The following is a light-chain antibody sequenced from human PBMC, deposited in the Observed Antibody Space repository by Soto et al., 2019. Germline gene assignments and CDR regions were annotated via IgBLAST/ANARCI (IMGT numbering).Light chain of an antibody. Sequence: EIVLTQSPGTLSLSPGERVTLSCRASQSVSSYLAWYQQKPGQAPRLLIYGASNRATDIPGRFSGSGSGTDFTLTITRLEPQDFAVYYCQQYGSSPLTFGGGTKVEIK. CDR2: GAS. J-gene: IGKJ4*01. CDR3: QQYGSSPLT. V-gene: IGKV3-20*01. CDR1: QSVSSY.